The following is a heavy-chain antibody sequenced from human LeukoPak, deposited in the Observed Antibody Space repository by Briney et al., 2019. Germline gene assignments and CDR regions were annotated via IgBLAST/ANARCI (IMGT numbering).Heavy chain of an antibody. CDR2: ISGSGGST. Sequence: GGSLRLSCAASGFTFSSYAMSWVRQAPGKGLEWVSAISGSGGSTYYADSVKGRFTISRDNSKNTLYLQMNSLRAEDTAVYYCAKDSSSWKAIYYYYYMDVWGKGTTVTVSS. V-gene: IGHV3-23*01. CDR3: AKDSSSWKAIYYYYYMDV. J-gene: IGHJ6*03. CDR1: GFTFSSYA. D-gene: IGHD6-13*01.